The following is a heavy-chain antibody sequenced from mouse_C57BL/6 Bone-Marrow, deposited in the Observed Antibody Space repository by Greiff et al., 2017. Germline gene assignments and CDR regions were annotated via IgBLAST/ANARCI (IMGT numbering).Heavy chain of an antibody. CDR1: GYTFTDYE. CDR2: IDPETGGT. CDR3: TRNGDYGSSAWYFDV. D-gene: IGHD1-1*01. J-gene: IGHJ1*03. Sequence: VKLVESGAELVRPGASVTLSCKASGYTFTDYEMHWVKQTPVHGLEWIGAIDPETGGTAYNQKFKGKAILTADTSSSTAYMELRSLTSEDSAVDYCTRNGDYGSSAWYFDVWGTGTTVTVSS. V-gene: IGHV1-15*01.